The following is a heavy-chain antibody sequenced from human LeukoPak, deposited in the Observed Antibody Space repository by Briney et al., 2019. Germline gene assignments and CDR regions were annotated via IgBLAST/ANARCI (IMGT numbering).Heavy chain of an antibody. CDR3: ARLRRAAGTRYFDY. CDR2: IYYSGST. V-gene: IGHV4-39*01. Sequence: SETLSLTCTVSGGFISSSSYYWGWIRQPPGKGLEWIGSIYYSGSTYYNPSLKSRVTISVDTSKNQFSLKLSSVTAADTAVYYCARLRRAAGTRYFDYWGQGTLVTVSS. D-gene: IGHD6-13*01. CDR1: GGFISSSSYY. J-gene: IGHJ4*02.